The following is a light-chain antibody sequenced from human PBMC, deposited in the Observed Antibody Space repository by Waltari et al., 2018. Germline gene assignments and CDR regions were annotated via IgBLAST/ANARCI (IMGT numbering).Light chain of an antibody. V-gene: IGKV1-5*01. CDR3: QQYNSAPLT. CDR1: QSISTW. CDR2: KAS. J-gene: IGKJ4*01. Sequence: DIQMTQSPSSLSASVGDKVTITCQASQSISTWLAWYQQKPGEALKPLIYKASSLETGVPSRFTGTGSGTEFILTISSLQPEDLATYYCQQYNSAPLTFGGGTKVEIK.